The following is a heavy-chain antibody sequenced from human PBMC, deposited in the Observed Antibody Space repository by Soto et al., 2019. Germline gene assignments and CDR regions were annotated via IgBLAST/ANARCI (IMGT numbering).Heavy chain of an antibody. CDR2: IYYSGST. D-gene: IGHD2-15*01. CDR3: ARGWYCRGGSCYHFDY. CDR1: GGSISSGDYY. V-gene: IGHV4-30-4*01. J-gene: IGHJ4*02. Sequence: QVQLQESGPGLVKPSQTLSLTCTVSGGSISSGDYYWSWIRQPPGKGLEWIGYIYYSGSTYYNPSLKSRVTISVDTSKNQFSLKLSSVTAADTAVYYCARGWYCRGGSCYHFDYWGQGTLVTVSS.